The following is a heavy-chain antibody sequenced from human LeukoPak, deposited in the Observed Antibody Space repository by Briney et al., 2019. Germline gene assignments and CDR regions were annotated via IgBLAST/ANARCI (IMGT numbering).Heavy chain of an antibody. J-gene: IGHJ4*02. V-gene: IGHV3-23*01. D-gene: IGHD3-16*02. CDR3: AKDRIPDGRYSIDY. CDR2: IVGNGGGI. CDR1: GFTFSTYA. Sequence: PGGSLRLSCTASGFTFSTYAMNWVRQAPGKGLEWVAVIVGNGGGIHYADSVEGRFTISRDYYKNTVYLQMNSLRAEDAAVYYCAKDRIPDGRYSIDYWGQGTLVTVSS.